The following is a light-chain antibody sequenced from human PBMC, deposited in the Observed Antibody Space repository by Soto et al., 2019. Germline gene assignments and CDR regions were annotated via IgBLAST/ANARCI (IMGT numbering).Light chain of an antibody. CDR2: KAS. V-gene: IGKV1-5*03. CDR3: QQYDNLPSIT. CDR1: QSSSSW. Sequence: DIQMTQSPSTLSASVGDRVTITCRASQSSSSWLAWYQQKPGKAPKLLIYKASSLESGVPSRFSGSGSGTEFTLTISSLQPDDFATYYCQQYDNLPSITFGQGTRLEIK. J-gene: IGKJ5*01.